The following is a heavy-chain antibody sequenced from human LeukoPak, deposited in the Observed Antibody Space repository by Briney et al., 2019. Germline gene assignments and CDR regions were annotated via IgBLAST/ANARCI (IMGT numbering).Heavy chain of an antibody. CDR3: TRAMDV. CDR2: INQDASEI. V-gene: IGHV3-7*03. J-gene: IGHJ6*02. CDR1: GFTFSNYW. Sequence: GGSLRLSCVASGFTFSNYWMNWLSQAPGKGLEWVANINQDASEIYYVDSVKGRFTISRDNAKNSVYLQMNSLRADDTAVYYCTRAMDVWGRGTTVTVSS.